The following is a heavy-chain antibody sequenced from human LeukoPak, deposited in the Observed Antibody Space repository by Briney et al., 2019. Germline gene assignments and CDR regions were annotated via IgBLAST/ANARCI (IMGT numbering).Heavy chain of an antibody. CDR1: GYTFTSYY. Sequence: ASVKVSCKASGYTFTSYYMHWVRQAPGQGLEWMGWINTNTGNPTYAQGFTGRFVFSLDTSVSTAYLQISSLKAEDTAVYSCARGYSYGSPSEAYYFDYWGQGTLVTVSS. CDR2: INTNTGNP. J-gene: IGHJ4*02. CDR3: ARGYSYGSPSEAYYFDY. V-gene: IGHV7-4-1*02. D-gene: IGHD5-18*01.